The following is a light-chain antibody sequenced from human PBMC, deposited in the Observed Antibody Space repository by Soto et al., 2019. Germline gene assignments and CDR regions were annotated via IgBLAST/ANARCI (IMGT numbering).Light chain of an antibody. CDR1: QSVSSNY. CDR2: GAS. Sequence: EIVLTQSPGTLSLSPGERATLSCRASQSVSSNYLAWYQQKPGQAPRLVIYGASSRATGIPDRFSGSGSGTVFTLTISRLEPEDFAVYYCQQYGSSPRTFGQGTKVEIK. CDR3: QQYGSSPRT. V-gene: IGKV3-20*01. J-gene: IGKJ1*01.